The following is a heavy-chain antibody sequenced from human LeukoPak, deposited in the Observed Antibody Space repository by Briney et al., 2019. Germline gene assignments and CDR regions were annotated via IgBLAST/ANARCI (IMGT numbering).Heavy chain of an antibody. V-gene: IGHV2-5*02. D-gene: IGHD3-3*01. Sequence: SGPTLVYPTQTLTLTCTFSGFSLSTSGVGVGWIRQPPGKALEWLALIYWDDDKRYSPSLKSRLTITKDTSKNQVVLTMTNMDPVDTATYYCTHRPRARTIFGVVLPRVNAFDIWGQGTMVTVSS. J-gene: IGHJ3*02. CDR3: THRPRARTIFGVVLPRVNAFDI. CDR2: IYWDDDK. CDR1: GFSLSTSGVG.